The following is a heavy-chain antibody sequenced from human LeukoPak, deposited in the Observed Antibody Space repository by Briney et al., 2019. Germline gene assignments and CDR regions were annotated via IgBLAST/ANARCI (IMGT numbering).Heavy chain of an antibody. CDR1: GFTFSSYS. CDR3: ARDGVIGRRDGYIDY. Sequence: GGSLRLSCAASGFTFSSYSMNWVHQAPGKGLEWVSSISSSSSYIYYADSVKGRFTISRDNAKNSLYLQMNSQRAEDTAVYYCARDGVIGRRDGYIDYWGQGTLVTVSS. V-gene: IGHV3-21*01. J-gene: IGHJ4*02. CDR2: ISSSSSYI. D-gene: IGHD5-24*01.